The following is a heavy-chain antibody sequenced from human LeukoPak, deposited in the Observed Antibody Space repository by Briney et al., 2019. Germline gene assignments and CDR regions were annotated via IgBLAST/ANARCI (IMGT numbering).Heavy chain of an antibody. V-gene: IGHV3-30*02. CDR2: IRYDGSNK. J-gene: IGHJ4*02. CDR1: GFTFSNYG. D-gene: IGHD2-2*01. CDR3: AKHSQPIVVLPAAVDY. Sequence: GGSLRLSCAASGFTFSNYGMHWVRQAPGKGLEWVAFIRYDGSNKYYADSVKGRFTISRDNSKNTLYLQMTSLRAEDTAVYYCAKHSQPIVVLPAAVDYWGQGTLVTVSS.